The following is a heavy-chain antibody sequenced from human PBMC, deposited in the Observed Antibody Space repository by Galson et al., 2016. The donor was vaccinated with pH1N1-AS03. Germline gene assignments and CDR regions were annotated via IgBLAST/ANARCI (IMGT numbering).Heavy chain of an antibody. CDR1: AFTFSRYG. V-gene: IGHV3-30*02. CDR3: AVWGYISGTHGLDV. Sequence: SLRLSCAASAFTFSRYGMHWVRQAPGKGLEWVAFIRSVGDIKFYADSVKGRFTISRDNSENTVHLQMNSLRAEDTAVYYCAVWGYISGTHGLDVWGKGTTVTVSS. CDR2: IRSVGDIK. J-gene: IGHJ6*04. D-gene: IGHD5-12*01.